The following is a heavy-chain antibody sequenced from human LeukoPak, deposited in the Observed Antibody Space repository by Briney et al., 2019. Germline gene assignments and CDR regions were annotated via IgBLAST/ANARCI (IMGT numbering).Heavy chain of an antibody. D-gene: IGHD7-27*01. V-gene: IGHV3-30*18. J-gene: IGHJ4*02. Sequence: PGTSLRLSCAASGFTFTNYGMHWVRQAPGKGLEWVALITYDGYYKYYSDSVKGRFTISSDTSKNTLYLQMNSLRAEDTAVYYCAKKVPANWGSYFDYWGQGTLVTVSS. CDR2: ITYDGYYK. CDR3: AKKVPANWGSYFDY. CDR1: GFTFTNYG.